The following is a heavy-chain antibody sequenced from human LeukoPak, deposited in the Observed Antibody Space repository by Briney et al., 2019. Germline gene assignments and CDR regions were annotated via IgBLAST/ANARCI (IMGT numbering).Heavy chain of an antibody. J-gene: IGHJ6*03. V-gene: IGHV1-69*06. Sequence: ASVKVSCKASGGTFSSYAISWVRQAPGQGLEWMGGIIPIFGTANYAQKFQGRVTITADKSTSTAYMELSSLRSEDTAVYYCAGRSDIVVVPAAMLTPYYYYYYMDVWGRGTTVTVSS. CDR1: GGTFSSYA. D-gene: IGHD2-2*01. CDR3: AGRSDIVVVPAAMLTPYYYYYYMDV. CDR2: IIPIFGTA.